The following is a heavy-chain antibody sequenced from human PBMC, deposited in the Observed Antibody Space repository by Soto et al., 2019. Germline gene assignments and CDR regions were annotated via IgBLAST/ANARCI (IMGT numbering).Heavy chain of an antibody. CDR3: ATAEVDY. V-gene: IGHV3-74*01. Sequence: XGSLGLSCVASGFAFGNSWMHWVRQPPGKGPEWVSRMTSDGRTTQYADSVKGRFTVSRDNAKNTLYLQMNSLRAEDTAVYYCATAEVDYWGPGTLVTVSS. CDR2: MTSDGRTT. CDR1: GFAFGNSW. J-gene: IGHJ4*02.